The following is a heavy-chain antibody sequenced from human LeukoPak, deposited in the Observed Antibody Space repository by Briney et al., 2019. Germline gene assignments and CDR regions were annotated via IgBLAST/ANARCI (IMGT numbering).Heavy chain of an antibody. CDR3: AREVRGEYYFDY. CDR2: IIPILGIA. V-gene: IGHV1-69*04. CDR1: GGTFSSYA. Sequence: GASVKVSCKASGGTFSSYAISWVRQAPGQGLEWMGRIIPILGIANYAQKFQGRVTITADKSTSTAYMELSSLRSEDTAVYYCAREVRGEYYFDYWGQGTLVTVSX. J-gene: IGHJ4*02. D-gene: IGHD3-10*01.